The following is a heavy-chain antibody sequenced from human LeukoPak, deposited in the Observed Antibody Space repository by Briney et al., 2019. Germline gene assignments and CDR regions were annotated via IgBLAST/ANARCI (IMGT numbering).Heavy chain of an antibody. J-gene: IGHJ4*02. V-gene: IGHV6-1*01. CDR3: ARGTGFTGIDY. Sequence: SQTLSLTCALSGDSVSSNSAAWTWIRQSPSRGLEWLGRTFYRSKWYYDYAVSVKSRISINPDTSKNQFSLQPNSVTAEDTAVYFCARGTGFTGIDYWGLGTLVTVSS. CDR1: GDSVSSNSAA. D-gene: IGHD3/OR15-3a*01. CDR2: TFYRSKWYY.